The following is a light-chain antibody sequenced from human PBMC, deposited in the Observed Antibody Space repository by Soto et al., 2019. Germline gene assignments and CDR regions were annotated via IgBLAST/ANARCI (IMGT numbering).Light chain of an antibody. CDR2: RNT. Sequence: QSVLTQPPSVSGTPGQRVTISCSGSSSNIGTNYVYWYQHVPGTAPKLLIHRNTQRPSGVPDRFSGSKSGTSASLAISGLRSEDEADYYCAAWDDSLSVLFGGGTKLTVL. J-gene: IGLJ2*01. CDR1: SSNIGTNY. V-gene: IGLV1-47*01. CDR3: AAWDDSLSVL.